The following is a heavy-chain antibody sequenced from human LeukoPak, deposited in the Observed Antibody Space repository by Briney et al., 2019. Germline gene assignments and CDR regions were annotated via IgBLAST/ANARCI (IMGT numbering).Heavy chain of an antibody. CDR1: GGYIGSFY. Sequence: SETLSLTCTVSGGYIGSFYWSWIRQPPGKGLEWIGYIYSSGSTKYNLSLKSRVTMSVDTSKNQFSLNLTSVTAADTAVYYCARASVLLSADYWGQGTLVTVSS. D-gene: IGHD3-16*01. J-gene: IGHJ4*02. CDR2: IYSSGST. CDR3: ARASVLLSADY. V-gene: IGHV4-59*01.